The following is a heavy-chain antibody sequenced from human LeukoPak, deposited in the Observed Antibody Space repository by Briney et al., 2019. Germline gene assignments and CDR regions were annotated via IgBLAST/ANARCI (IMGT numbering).Heavy chain of an antibody. Sequence: GGSLRLSCAVSGFIFSDYYMTWMRQPPGKGLEWLSYISSTGNVIYYADSVKGRFTISRDDAKKSLYLQMESLRADDTAVYYCARVHSYPNSRDFGSFFDYWGQGTLVTVSS. CDR2: ISSTGNVI. CDR3: ARVHSYPNSRDFGSFFDY. CDR1: GFIFSDYY. D-gene: IGHD2/OR15-2a*01. V-gene: IGHV3-11*01. J-gene: IGHJ4*02.